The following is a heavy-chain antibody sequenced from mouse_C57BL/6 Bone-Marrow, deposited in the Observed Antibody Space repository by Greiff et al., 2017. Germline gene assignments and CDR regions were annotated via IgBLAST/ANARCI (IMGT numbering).Heavy chain of an antibody. Sequence: VKLQESGPGLVQPSQSLSITCTVSGFSLTSYGVHWVRQSPGKGLEWLGVIWRGGSTDYNAAFMSRLSITKDNSKSQVFFKMNSLQADDTAIYYCAKKGWLLPIYAMDYWGQGTSVTVSS. CDR3: AKKGWLLPIYAMDY. D-gene: IGHD2-3*01. J-gene: IGHJ4*01. CDR1: GFSLTSYG. CDR2: IWRGGST. V-gene: IGHV2-5*01.